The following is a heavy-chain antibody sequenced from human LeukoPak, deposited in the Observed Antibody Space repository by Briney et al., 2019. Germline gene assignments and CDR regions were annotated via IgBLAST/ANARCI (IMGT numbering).Heavy chain of an antibody. CDR3: ATGALGVLEWLSVWYY. V-gene: IGHV3-30*02. D-gene: IGHD3-3*01. CDR2: IRYDESEK. J-gene: IGHJ4*02. CDR1: GFTFSTYG. Sequence: GGSLRLSCAASGFTFSTYGMHWVRQAPGKGPEWVAFIRYDESEKYYADSVKGRFTISRDNSRNTLYVQINSLGPEDTAVYYCATGALGVLEWLSVWYYWGQGTLVTVSS.